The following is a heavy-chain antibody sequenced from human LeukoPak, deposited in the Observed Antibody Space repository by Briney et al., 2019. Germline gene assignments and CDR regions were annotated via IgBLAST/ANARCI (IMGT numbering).Heavy chain of an antibody. J-gene: IGHJ4*02. V-gene: IGHV3-15*01. CDR2: IKSKTDGGTT. CDR1: RFAFSNAW. D-gene: IGHD1-26*01. Sequence: PGGSLRLSCAXSRFAFSNAWMSWVRQAPGKGLEWVGRIKSKTDGGTTDYAAPVKGRFTISRDDSKNTLYLQMNSLKTEDTAVYYCAASLAYSGSYWTFDYWGQGTLAXX. CDR3: AASLAYSGSYWTFDY.